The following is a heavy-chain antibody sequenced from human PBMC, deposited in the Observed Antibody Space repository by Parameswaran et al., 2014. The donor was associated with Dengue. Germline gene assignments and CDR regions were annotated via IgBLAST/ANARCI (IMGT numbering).Heavy chain of an antibody. CDR2: IYYSGST. Sequence: WIRQPPGKGLEWIGSIYYSGSTYYNPSLKSRVTISVDTSKNQFSLKLSSVTAADTAVYYCARGSGSYYYYFDYWGQGTLVTVSS. J-gene: IGHJ4*02. CDR3: ARGSGSYYYYFDY. V-gene: IGHV4-39*07. D-gene: IGHD1-26*01.